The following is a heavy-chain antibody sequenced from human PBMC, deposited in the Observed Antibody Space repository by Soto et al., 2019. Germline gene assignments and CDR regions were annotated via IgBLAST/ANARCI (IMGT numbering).Heavy chain of an antibody. CDR3: ARYRAVAGTTGWFDP. J-gene: IGHJ5*02. D-gene: IGHD6-19*01. Sequence: SETLSLTCTVSGGSISSYYWSWIRQPPGKGLEWIGYIYYSGSTNYNPSLKSRVTISVDTSKNQFSLKLSSVTAADTAVYYCARYRAVAGTTGWFDPWGQGTLVPSPQ. V-gene: IGHV4-59*01. CDR1: GGSISSYY. CDR2: IYYSGST.